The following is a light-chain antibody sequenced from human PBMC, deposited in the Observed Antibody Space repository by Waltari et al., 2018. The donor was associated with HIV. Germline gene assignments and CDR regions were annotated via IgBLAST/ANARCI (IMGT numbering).Light chain of an antibody. CDR2: TTS. J-gene: IGKJ4*01. V-gene: IGKV1-39*01. CDR1: HSISIY. CDR3: QQSNSIPLT. Sequence: DIQMTQSPSSLSASVGDRVTITCRASHSISIYLNWYQQKPGKAPKLLICTTSSLQSWVPSRFSGSGSVTEFTLIISSLQPEDFATYFCQQSNSIPLTFGGGTKVDIK.